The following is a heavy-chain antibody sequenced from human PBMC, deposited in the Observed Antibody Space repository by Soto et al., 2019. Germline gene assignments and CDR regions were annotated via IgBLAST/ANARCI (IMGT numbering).Heavy chain of an antibody. D-gene: IGHD5-12*01. CDR3: ARGGEWLQSAFDI. Sequence: ASVKVSFKASGGTFSSYAISWVRQAPGQGLEWMGGIIPIFGTANYAQKFQGRVTITAGGSTSTAYMELSSLRSEDTAVYYCARGGEWLQSAFDIWGQGTMVTVSS. J-gene: IGHJ3*02. V-gene: IGHV1-69*13. CDR2: IIPIFGTA. CDR1: GGTFSSYA.